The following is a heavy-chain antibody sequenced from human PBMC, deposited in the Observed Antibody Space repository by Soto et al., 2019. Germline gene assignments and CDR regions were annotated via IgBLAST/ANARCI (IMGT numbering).Heavy chain of an antibody. J-gene: IGHJ4*02. CDR1: SGSIFSSNW. CDR2: TRNSGGA. Sequence: QVQLQESGPGLVKPSGTLSLTCAVSSGSIFSSNWWSWVRQPPGKGLEWIGETRNSGGANYNPSLKSRVTISVDKSTNQFFLNLNSVTVADTAVYYCASHLTMTGTRGFDHWGLGTLVTVSS. V-gene: IGHV4-4*02. D-gene: IGHD3-9*01. CDR3: ASHLTMTGTRGFDH.